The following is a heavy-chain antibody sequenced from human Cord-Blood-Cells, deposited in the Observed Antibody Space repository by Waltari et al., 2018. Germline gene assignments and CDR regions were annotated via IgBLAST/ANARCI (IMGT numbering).Heavy chain of an antibody. CDR3: ASAMVRGVKAFDY. CDR1: GGSISSGDYY. CDR2: IYYSGST. V-gene: IGHV4-30-4*08. D-gene: IGHD3-10*01. J-gene: IGHJ4*02. Sequence: QVQLQESGPGLVKPSQTLSLTCTVSGGSISSGDYYWSWIRQPPGKGLEWIGYIYYSGSTYYNPSLKSRVTISVDTSKTQCSLKLSSVTAADTAVYYCASAMVRGVKAFDYWGQGTLVTVSS.